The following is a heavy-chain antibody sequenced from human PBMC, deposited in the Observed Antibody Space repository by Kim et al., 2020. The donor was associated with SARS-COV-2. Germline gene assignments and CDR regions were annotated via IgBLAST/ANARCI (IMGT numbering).Heavy chain of an antibody. D-gene: IGHD1-1*01. J-gene: IGHJ4*02. V-gene: IGHV3-9*01. CDR2: ISWNSGSI. CDR3: AKDRTTRWLQTGGFDY. Sequence: GGSLRLSCAASGFTFDDYAMHWVRQAPGKGLEWVSGISWNSGSIGYADSVKGRFTISRDNAKNSLYLQMNSLRAEDTALYYCAKDRTTRWLQTGGFDYWGQGTLVTVSS. CDR1: GFTFDDYA.